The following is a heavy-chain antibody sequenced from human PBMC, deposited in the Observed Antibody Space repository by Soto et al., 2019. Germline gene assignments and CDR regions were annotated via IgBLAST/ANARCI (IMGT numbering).Heavy chain of an antibody. J-gene: IGHJ4*02. D-gene: IGHD5-12*01. CDR3: AREKGYISGPKNFDS. CDR1: GGSVSSGDYF. V-gene: IGHV4-30-4*01. CDR2: IYDSGSS. Sequence: CLTCTVSGGSVSSGDYFWSWIRQPPGKGLEWIGYIYDSGSSYYNPSLKSRVTMSVDTSKNQFSLKLRSVTAADTAMYYCAREKGYISGPKNFDSWGQGTLVT.